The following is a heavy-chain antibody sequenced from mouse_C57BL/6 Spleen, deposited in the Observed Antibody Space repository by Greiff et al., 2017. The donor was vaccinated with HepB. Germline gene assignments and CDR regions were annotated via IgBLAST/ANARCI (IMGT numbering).Heavy chain of an antibody. CDR2: ISDGGSYT. J-gene: IGHJ1*03. CDR1: GFTFSSYA. V-gene: IGHV5-4*01. Sequence: EVQLVESGGGLVKPGGSLKLSCAASGFTFSSYAMSWVRQTPEKRLEWVATISDGGSYTYYPDNVKGRFTISRDNAKNNLYLQMSHLKSEDTAMYYCAREGESTRVKGYFDVWGTGTTVTVSS. D-gene: IGHD2-2*01. CDR3: AREGESTRVKGYFDV.